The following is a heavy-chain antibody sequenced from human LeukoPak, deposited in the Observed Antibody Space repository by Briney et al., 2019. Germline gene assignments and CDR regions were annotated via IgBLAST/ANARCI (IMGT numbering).Heavy chain of an antibody. J-gene: IGHJ4*02. CDR2: IYYSGST. CDR1: GGSISSSSYY. V-gene: IGHV4-39*01. CDR3: ARMTTVTSFDY. Sequence: SETLSLTCTVSGGSISSSSYYWGWIRQPPGKGLEWIGIIYYSGSTYYNPSLKSRVTISVDTSKNQFSLKLSSVTAADTAVYYCARMTTVTSFDYWGQGTLVTVSS. D-gene: IGHD4-17*01.